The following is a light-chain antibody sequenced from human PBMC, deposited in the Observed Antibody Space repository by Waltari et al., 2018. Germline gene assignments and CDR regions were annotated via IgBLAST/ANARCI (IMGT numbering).Light chain of an antibody. J-gene: IGKJ1*01. CDR2: GAS. Sequence: EIVLTQSPGTPSLSPGDRATLSCRSIQSVSSSYLAWHQQKPGQPPRLLIYGASSRATGIPDRFSGSGSGTDFTLTISRLEPEDFAVYYCQQYGSSPTWTFGQGTKVEIK. V-gene: IGKV3-20*01. CDR1: QSVSSSY. CDR3: QQYGSSPTWT.